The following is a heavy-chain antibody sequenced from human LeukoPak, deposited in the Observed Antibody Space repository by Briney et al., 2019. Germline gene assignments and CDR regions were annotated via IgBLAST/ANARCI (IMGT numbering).Heavy chain of an antibody. D-gene: IGHD1-26*01. CDR2: IRYDGSNK. J-gene: IGHJ3*02. Sequence: GGSLRLSCAASGFTFSSYGMHWVRQAPGKGLEWVAFIRYDGSNKYYADSVKGRFTISRDNSKNTLYLQMNSLRAEDTAVCYCARERATTTDDAFDIWGQGTMVTVSS. CDR3: ARERATTTDDAFDI. V-gene: IGHV3-30*02. CDR1: GFTFSSYG.